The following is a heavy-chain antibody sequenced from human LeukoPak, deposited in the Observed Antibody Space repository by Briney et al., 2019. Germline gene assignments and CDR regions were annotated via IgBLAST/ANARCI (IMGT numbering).Heavy chain of an antibody. J-gene: IGHJ3*02. D-gene: IGHD6-13*01. Sequence: SETLSLTCSVSGSSMNLYSWNWIRQSPGKGLEWIAYMYYSGTTNYNPSLENRAAISLDLSRHQFSLWLNSVTAADTAVYYCARDDRRIAAAGRRGDDAFDIWGQGTMVTVSS. CDR1: GSSMNLYS. CDR2: MYYSGTT. CDR3: ARDDRRIAAAGRRGDDAFDI. V-gene: IGHV4-59*12.